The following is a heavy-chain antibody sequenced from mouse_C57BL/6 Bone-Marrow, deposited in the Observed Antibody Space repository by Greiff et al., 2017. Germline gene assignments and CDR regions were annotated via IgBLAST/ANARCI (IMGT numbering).Heavy chain of an antibody. J-gene: IGHJ2*01. CDR3: ATLCLRQGYFDY. Sequence: QVQLQQSGAELARPGASVKLSCKASGYAFPSYGISWVKQRTGQGLEWIGEIYPRSGNTYYHEKFQGQATLTADKSSSTAYMELRSLTSEDSAVYFCATLCLRQGYFDYWGQGTTLTVSS. D-gene: IGHD2-2*01. V-gene: IGHV1-81*01. CDR2: IYPRSGNT. CDR1: GYAFPSYG.